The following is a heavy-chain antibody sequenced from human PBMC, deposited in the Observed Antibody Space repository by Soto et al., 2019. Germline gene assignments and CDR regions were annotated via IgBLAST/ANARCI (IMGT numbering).Heavy chain of an antibody. J-gene: IGHJ6*03. CDR1: RFTFSSYS. V-gene: IGHV3-48*01. Sequence: EVQLVESGGGLVQPGGSLRLSCAASRFTFSSYSMNWVRQAPGKGLEWVSYISSSSSTIYYADSVKGRFTISRDNAKNSLYLQMNSLRAEDTAVYYCARAVTTYLSYYYYYYMDVWGKGTTVTVSS. CDR3: ARAVTTYLSYYYYYYMDV. CDR2: ISSSSSTI. D-gene: IGHD4-4*01.